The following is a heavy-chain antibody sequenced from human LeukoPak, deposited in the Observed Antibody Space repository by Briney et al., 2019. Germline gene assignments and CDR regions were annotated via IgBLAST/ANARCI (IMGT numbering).Heavy chain of an antibody. Sequence: SETLSLTCTVSGGSISSYYWSWIRQPAGKGLEWIGRIYTSGSTNYNPSLKSRVTMSVDTSKNQFSLKLSSVTAADTAVYYCAGALCSGGSCYSDFYYYGMDVWGQGTTVTVSS. D-gene: IGHD2-15*01. V-gene: IGHV4-4*07. CDR3: AGALCSGGSCYSDFYYYGMDV. J-gene: IGHJ6*02. CDR2: IYTSGST. CDR1: GGSISSYY.